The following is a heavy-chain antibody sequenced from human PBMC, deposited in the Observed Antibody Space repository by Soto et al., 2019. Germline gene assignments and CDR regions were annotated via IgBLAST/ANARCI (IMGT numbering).Heavy chain of an antibody. J-gene: IGHJ3*01. V-gene: IGHV3-74*03. Sequence: EVQLVESGGGLVQPGESLSLSWPAPGFTFSYYWMHWVVQTHGKGLLWVSHIHNDGSRTTYADSVKGRFTISRDNARNTVYLQMNSLRDDDTAVYYCARGDRGAFDLWGQGTAVTVSS. CDR1: GFTFSYYW. CDR3: ARGDRGAFDL. D-gene: IGHD1-26*01. CDR2: IHNDGSRT.